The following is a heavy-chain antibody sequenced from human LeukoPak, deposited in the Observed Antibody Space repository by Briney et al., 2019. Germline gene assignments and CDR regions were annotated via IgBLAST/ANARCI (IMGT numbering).Heavy chain of an antibody. Sequence: GGSLRLPCAASGFTYDEYGMSWVRQAPGKGLEWVSFISSSSSYIYYADSVKGRFTISRDNARNSLFLQMNSLRAEDTAVYYCARGGSSWYYFDYWGQGTLVTVSS. CDR1: GFTYDEYG. CDR3: ARGGSSWYYFDY. D-gene: IGHD6-13*01. CDR2: ISSSSSYI. J-gene: IGHJ4*02. V-gene: IGHV3-21*01.